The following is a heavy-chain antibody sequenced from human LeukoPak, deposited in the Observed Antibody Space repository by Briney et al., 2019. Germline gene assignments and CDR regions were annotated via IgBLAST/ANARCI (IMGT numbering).Heavy chain of an antibody. Sequence: GRSLRLSCAASGLTFSSFVMHWVRHAPGEGLEWMAVISYDGSSKYYVDSAQGRFTISRDNAKNSLYLQMNSLRAEDTAMYYCARLVWDTTMADGDIDSWGQGTLLIVSS. J-gene: IGHJ4*02. D-gene: IGHD5-18*01. CDR2: ISYDGSSK. CDR3: ARLVWDTTMADGDIDS. V-gene: IGHV3-30*03. CDR1: GLTFSSFV.